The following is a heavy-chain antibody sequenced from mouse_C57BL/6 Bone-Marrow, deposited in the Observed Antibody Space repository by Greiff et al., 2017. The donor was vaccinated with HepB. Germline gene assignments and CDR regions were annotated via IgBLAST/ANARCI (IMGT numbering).Heavy chain of an antibody. D-gene: IGHD2-2*01. V-gene: IGHV1-26*01. CDR3: ARSPYGYDAAMDY. CDR2: INPNNGGT. J-gene: IGHJ4*01. Sequence: EVQLQQSGPELVKPGASVKISCKASGYTFTDYYMNWVKQSHGKSLEWIGDINPNNGGTSYNQKLKGKATLTVDKSSSTAYMELRSLTSEDSAVYYCARSPYGYDAAMDYWGQGTSVTVSS. CDR1: GYTFTDYY.